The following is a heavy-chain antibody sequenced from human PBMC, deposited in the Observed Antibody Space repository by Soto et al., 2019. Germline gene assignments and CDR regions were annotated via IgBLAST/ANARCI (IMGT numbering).Heavy chain of an antibody. CDR1: GYTFTSYG. J-gene: IGHJ3*02. CDR2: ISAYNGNT. D-gene: IGHD2-15*01. V-gene: IGHV1-18*04. Sequence: ASVKVSCKASGYTFTSYGISWVRQAPGQGLEWMGWISAYNGNTNYAQKLQGRVTMTTDTSTSTAYMELRSLRSDDTAVYYCARDYSPSVVAAHIGAVSAFDSWGQGTTVTV. CDR3: ARDYSPSVVAAHIGAVSAFDS.